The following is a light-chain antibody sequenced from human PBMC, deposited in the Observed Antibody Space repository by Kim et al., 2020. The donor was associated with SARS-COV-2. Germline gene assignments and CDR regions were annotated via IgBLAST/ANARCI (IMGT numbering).Light chain of an antibody. CDR1: SSNIGSNT. V-gene: IGLV1-44*01. J-gene: IGLJ1*01. CDR2: SNN. Sequence: QSVLTRPPSASGTPGQRVTTSCSGSSSNIGSNTVKWYQQLPGTAPKLLIYSNNQRPSGVPDRFSGSKSGTSASLAISGLQSEDEADYYCAAWDDSLNGYVFGTGTKVPS. CDR3: AAWDDSLNGYV.